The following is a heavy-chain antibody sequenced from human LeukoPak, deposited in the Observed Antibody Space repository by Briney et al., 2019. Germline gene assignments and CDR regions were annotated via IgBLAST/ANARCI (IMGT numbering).Heavy chain of an antibody. V-gene: IGHV3-15*01. CDR1: GFTFSNAW. CDR3: AKSTRAVMAMMDV. D-gene: IGHD3-16*01. CDR2: IKSKTDGGTT. Sequence: GGSLRLSCAASGFTFSNAWMSWVRQAPGKGLEWVGRIKSKTDGGTTDYAAPVKGRFTISRDDSKNTLYLQMNSLRAEDTAVYFCAKSTRAVMAMMDVWGKGTTVTVSS. J-gene: IGHJ6*04.